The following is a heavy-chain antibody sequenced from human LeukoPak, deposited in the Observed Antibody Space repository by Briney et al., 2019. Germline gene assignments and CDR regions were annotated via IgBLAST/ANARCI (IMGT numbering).Heavy chain of an antibody. D-gene: IGHD3-3*01. CDR2: IVVGSGNT. Sequence: GASVKVSCKSSGFTFTSSAMQWVRQSRGQRLGWIGWIVVGSGNTNYAQKFQERVTITRDMSTSTAYMELSSLRSEDTAVYYCAAEESGYHAFDIWGQGTMVTVSS. J-gene: IGHJ3*02. CDR1: GFTFTSSA. V-gene: IGHV1-58*02. CDR3: AAEESGYHAFDI.